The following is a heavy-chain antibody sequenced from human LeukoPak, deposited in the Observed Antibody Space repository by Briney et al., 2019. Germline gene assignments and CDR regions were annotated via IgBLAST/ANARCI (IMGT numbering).Heavy chain of an antibody. J-gene: IGHJ3*02. CDR2: INTNTGNP. V-gene: IGHV7-4-1*02. Sequence: GASVKVSCKASGYTFTSYAMNWVRQAPGQGLEWMGWINTNTGNPTYAQGFTGRFVFSLDTSVSTAYLQISSLKAEDTAVYYCAIHRKGSNNWNYDAFDIWGQGTMVTVSS. CDR3: AIHRKGSNNWNYDAFDI. CDR1: GYTFTSYA. D-gene: IGHD1-7*01.